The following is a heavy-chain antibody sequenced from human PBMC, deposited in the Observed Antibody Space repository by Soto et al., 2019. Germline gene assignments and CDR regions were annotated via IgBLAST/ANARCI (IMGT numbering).Heavy chain of an antibody. CDR2: INHSGST. V-gene: IGHV4-34*01. D-gene: IGHD3-10*01. J-gene: IGHJ4*02. Sequence: QVQLQQWGAGLLKPSETLSLTCAVYGGSFSGYYWSWIRQPPGKGLEWIGEINHSGSTKYNPSLKSRVTISLDTSKNHFSLKLTSVTAADTAVYYCASHYYGSGTYLRFDYWGQGTLVTVSS. CDR1: GGSFSGYY. CDR3: ASHYYGSGTYLRFDY.